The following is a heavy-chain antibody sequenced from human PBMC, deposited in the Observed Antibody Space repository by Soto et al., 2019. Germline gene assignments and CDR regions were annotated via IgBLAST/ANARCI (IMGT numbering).Heavy chain of an antibody. Sequence: GGSLRLSCAASGFTFSSYAMHWVRQAPGKGLEWVAVISYDGSNKYYADSVKGRFTISRDNSKNTLYLQMNSLRAEDTAVYYCARDHENSRNYYGSGSAPAWGQGTLVTVSS. CDR3: ARDHENSRNYYGSGSAPA. J-gene: IGHJ5*02. V-gene: IGHV3-30-3*01. CDR1: GFTFSSYA. CDR2: ISYDGSNK. D-gene: IGHD3-10*01.